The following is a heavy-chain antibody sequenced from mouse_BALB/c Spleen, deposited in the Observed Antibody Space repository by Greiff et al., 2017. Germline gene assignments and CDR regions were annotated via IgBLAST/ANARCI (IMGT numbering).Heavy chain of an antibody. Sequence: EVKLMESGGGLVKPGGSLKLSCAASGFTFSDYYMYWVRQTPEKRLEWVATISDGGSYTYYPDSVTGRFTISRDNAKNNLYLQMSSLKSEDTAMYYCARDGKGNLAWFAYWGQGTLVTVSA. V-gene: IGHV5-4*02. CDR3: ARDGKGNLAWFAY. J-gene: IGHJ3*01. CDR2: ISDGGSYT. CDR1: GFTFSDYY. D-gene: IGHD2-1*01.